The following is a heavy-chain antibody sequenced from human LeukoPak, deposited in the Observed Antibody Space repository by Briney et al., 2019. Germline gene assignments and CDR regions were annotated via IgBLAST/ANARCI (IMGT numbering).Heavy chain of an antibody. CDR2: IYTSGST. V-gene: IGHV4-4*07. Sequence: PSETLSLTCTVSGGSISSYYWSWIRQPAGKGLEWIGRIYTSGSTNYNPSLKSRVTMSVDTSKNQFSLKLSSVTAADTAMYYCAGETYYYDSSGYYYDYWGQGTLVTVSS. CDR3: AGETYYYDSSGYYYDY. J-gene: IGHJ4*02. CDR1: GGSISSYY. D-gene: IGHD3-22*01.